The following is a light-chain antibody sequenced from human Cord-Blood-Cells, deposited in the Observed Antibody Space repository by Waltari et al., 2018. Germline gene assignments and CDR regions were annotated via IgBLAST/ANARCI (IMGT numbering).Light chain of an antibody. CDR1: SSNIGAGYA. J-gene: IGLJ2*01. CDR2: GNS. CDR3: QSYDSSLSGSRV. V-gene: IGLV1-40*01. Sequence: QSVLTQPPSVSGAPGQRATISCTGRSSNIGAGYAVHWYQQLPGTAPKLLIYGNSNRPSGVPDRFSGSKSGTSASLAITGLQAEDEADYYCQSYDSSLSGSRVFGGGTKLTVL.